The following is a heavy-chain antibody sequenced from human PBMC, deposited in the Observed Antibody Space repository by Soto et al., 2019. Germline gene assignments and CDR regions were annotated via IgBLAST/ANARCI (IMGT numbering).Heavy chain of an antibody. V-gene: IGHV3-64D*06. CDR1: GFSFSNYA. Sequence: GGSLRLSCSASGFSFSNYAMHWVRQAPGKGLQYVSGFSSKGGTTYYADSVKGRFTISRDNSKNTLYLQMSSLRPEDTAVYYCVKEMAQAAIGSLYYYYGMDVWGQGTTVTVS. CDR2: FSSKGGTT. J-gene: IGHJ6*02. CDR3: VKEMAQAAIGSLYYYYGMDV. D-gene: IGHD2-2*01.